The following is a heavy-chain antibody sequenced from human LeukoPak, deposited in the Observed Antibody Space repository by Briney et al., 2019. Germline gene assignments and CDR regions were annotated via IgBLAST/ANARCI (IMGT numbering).Heavy chain of an antibody. D-gene: IGHD2-2*01. CDR3: ARGRLYRYCSSTSCPTAYYYYGMDG. V-gene: IGHV3-11*01. CDR2: ISSSGSTI. J-gene: IGHJ6*02. CDR1: GFTFSDYY. Sequence: GGSLILSCAASGFTFSDYYMSWIRQPPGKGLEWVSYISSSGSTIYYADSVKGRFTISKDNAKHSLYLQMNSLRADDTAVYYCARGRLYRYCSSTSCPTAYYYYGMDGWGQGTTVTVSS.